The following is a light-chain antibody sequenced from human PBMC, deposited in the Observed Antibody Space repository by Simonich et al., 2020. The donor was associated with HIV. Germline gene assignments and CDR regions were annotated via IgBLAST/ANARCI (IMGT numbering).Light chain of an antibody. Sequence: EIVMTQSPATLSVSPGERATLSCRASQSVSSNLAWYQQKPGQAPRLLIYGASTRATGIPARFSGSGFGTEFTLTISSTQSEDFAVYYFQQYNNWPSPFTFGPGTKVDIK. V-gene: IGKV3-15*01. CDR1: QSVSSN. CDR3: QQYNNWPSPFT. J-gene: IGKJ3*01. CDR2: GAS.